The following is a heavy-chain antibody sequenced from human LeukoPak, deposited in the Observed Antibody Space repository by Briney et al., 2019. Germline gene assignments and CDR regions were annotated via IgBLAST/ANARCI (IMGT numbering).Heavy chain of an antibody. CDR3: ARHDSSGYYLVDY. V-gene: IGHV4-34*01. D-gene: IGHD3-22*01. Sequence: SETLSLTCAVYGGSFSDYYWSWIRQPPGKGLEWIGEINHSGSTNYKPSLKSRVTISVDTSKNQFSLKLSSVTAADTAVYYCARHDSSGYYLVDYWGQGTLVTVSS. J-gene: IGHJ4*02. CDR1: GGSFSDYY. CDR2: INHSGST.